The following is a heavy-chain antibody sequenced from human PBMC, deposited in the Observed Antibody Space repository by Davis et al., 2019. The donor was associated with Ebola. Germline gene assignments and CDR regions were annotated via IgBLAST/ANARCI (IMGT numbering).Heavy chain of an antibody. CDR3: ARDSSGVVGANDFDY. V-gene: IGHV3-30*02. D-gene: IGHD1-26*01. CDR1: GFTFSSYG. CDR2: IRYDGKNE. Sequence: GGSLRLSCAASGFTFSSYGMHWVRQAPGKGLEWVAFIRYDGKNEYYADSVKGRFTISRDNSKNTLYLQMNSLRPEDTAVYFCARDSSGVVGANDFDYWGQGTLVTVSS. J-gene: IGHJ4*02.